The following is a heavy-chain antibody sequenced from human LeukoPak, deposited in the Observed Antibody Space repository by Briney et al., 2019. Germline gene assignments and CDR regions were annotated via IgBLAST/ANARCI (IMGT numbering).Heavy chain of an antibody. CDR2: ISYDGSNK. D-gene: IGHD3-3*01. J-gene: IGHJ4*02. Sequence: GGSLRLSCAASGFTFSSYAMHWVRQAPGKGLEWVAVISYDGSNKYYADSVKGRFTISRDNAKNSLYLQMNSLRAEDTAVYYGVAGGDYWGQGTLVTVSS. CDR3: VAGGDY. CDR1: GFTFSSYA. V-gene: IGHV3-30*04.